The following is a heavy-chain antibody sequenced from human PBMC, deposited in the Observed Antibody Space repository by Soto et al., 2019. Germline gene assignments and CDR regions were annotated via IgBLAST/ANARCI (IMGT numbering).Heavy chain of an antibody. CDR1: GFTFSSYA. V-gene: IGHV3-23*01. Sequence: EVQLLESGGGLVQPGGSLRLSCAASGFTFSSYAMSWVRQAPGKGLEWVSAISGSGGSTYYADSVKGRFTISRDNSKNTLYLQMNSLRAEDTAVYYCAKLIRVVDATHSDAFDIWGPGTMVTVSS. D-gene: IGHD2-15*01. J-gene: IGHJ3*02. CDR2: ISGSGGST. CDR3: AKLIRVVDATHSDAFDI.